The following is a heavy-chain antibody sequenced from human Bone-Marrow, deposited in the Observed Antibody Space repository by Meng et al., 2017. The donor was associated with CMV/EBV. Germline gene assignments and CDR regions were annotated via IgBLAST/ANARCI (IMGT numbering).Heavy chain of an antibody. J-gene: IGHJ3*02. V-gene: IGHV5-51*01. CDR2: IYPDDSDT. Sequence: GGSLRLSCEASGYSFTNYWIGWVRQMPGKGLEWMGIIYPDDSDTRYSPSFQGQVTISADKSISTAYLQWSSLTASDTAMYYCARRSSTSLEGAFDIWGQGTMVTVSS. D-gene: IGHD2-2*01. CDR1: GYSFTNYW. CDR3: ARRSSTSLEGAFDI.